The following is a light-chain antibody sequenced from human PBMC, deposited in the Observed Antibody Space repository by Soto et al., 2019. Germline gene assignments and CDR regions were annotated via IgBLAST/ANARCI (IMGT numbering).Light chain of an antibody. V-gene: IGLV2-8*01. J-gene: IGLJ2*01. CDR1: TTDVGGYDL. CDR3: CSYTVGDTVV. CDR2: EVT. Sequence: QSVLTQPPSASGSPGQSVTISCTGTTTDVGGYDLVSWYQQHPGKAPKVIIYEVTKRPSGVPDRFFGSKSGGTASLTVSGLQAEDEAVYYCCSYTVGDTVVFGGGTKVTVL.